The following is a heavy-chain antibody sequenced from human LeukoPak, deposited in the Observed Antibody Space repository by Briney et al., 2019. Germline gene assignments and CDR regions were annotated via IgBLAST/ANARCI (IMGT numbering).Heavy chain of an antibody. J-gene: IGHJ4*02. CDR1: GFTFSSYG. V-gene: IGHV3-21*01. D-gene: IGHD2/OR15-2a*01. CDR3: AREIVRNYFDY. Sequence: GGSLRLSCAASGFTFSSYGMNWVRQAPGKGLEWVSSISSSSSYIYYADSVKGRFTISRDNAKNSLYLQMNSLRAEDTAVYYCAREIVRNYFDYWGQGTLVTVSS. CDR2: ISSSSSYI.